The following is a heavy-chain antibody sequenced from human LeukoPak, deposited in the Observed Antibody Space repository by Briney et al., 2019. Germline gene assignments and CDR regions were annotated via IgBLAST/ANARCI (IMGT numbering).Heavy chain of an antibody. CDR1: GGSTSSYY. CDR2: IYYSGST. Sequence: KPSETLSLTCTVSGGSTSSYYWNWIRQPPGKGLEWIGYIYYSGSTSYNPSLKSRVTISVDTSKNQFSLKLSSVTAADTAVYYCARWDNSRGADAFDIWGQGTMVTVSS. J-gene: IGHJ3*02. D-gene: IGHD6-13*01. V-gene: IGHV4-59*01. CDR3: ARWDNSRGADAFDI.